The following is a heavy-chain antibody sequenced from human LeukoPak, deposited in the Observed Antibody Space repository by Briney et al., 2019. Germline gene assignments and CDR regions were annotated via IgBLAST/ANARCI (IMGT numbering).Heavy chain of an antibody. CDR1: GGSMSTYY. Sequence: SETLPLTCTVSGGSMSTYYWTWIRQPPGKGLEWIGFIYYTGSTNYNPSLRSRVTISVDTSKNQFSLKLSFVTAADTAVYYCAGMRITTPTVRTLDYWGQGTLVTVSS. V-gene: IGHV4-59*01. CDR3: AGMRITTPTVRTLDY. CDR2: IYYTGST. J-gene: IGHJ4*02. D-gene: IGHD1-14*01.